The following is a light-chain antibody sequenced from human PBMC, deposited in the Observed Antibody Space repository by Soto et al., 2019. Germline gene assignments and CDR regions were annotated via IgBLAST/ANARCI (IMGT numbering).Light chain of an antibody. CDR2: EVN. Sequence: QSVLTQPASVSGSPGQSIAISFTGTSSDVGNYNLVSWYQQHPGKAPRLMIFEVNKRPSGVSDRFSGSKSGNTASLTISGLQADDEADYYCYSYAGSYIYYVFGAGTKLTVL. CDR3: YSYAGSYIYYV. CDR1: SSDVGNYNL. V-gene: IGLV2-23*02. J-gene: IGLJ1*01.